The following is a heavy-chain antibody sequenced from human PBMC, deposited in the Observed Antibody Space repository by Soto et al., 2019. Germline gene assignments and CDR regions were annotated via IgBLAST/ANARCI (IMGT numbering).Heavy chain of an antibody. CDR2: ISGSGGST. J-gene: IGHJ5*02. Sequence: GGSLRLSCAASGFTFSSYAMSWVRQAPGKGLEWVSAISGSGGSTYYADSVKGRFTISRDNSKNTLYLQMNSLRAEDTAVYYCAKDPEYSSGWYCWFVPRGQGPLLTVSS. V-gene: IGHV3-23*01. CDR1: GFTFSSYA. D-gene: IGHD6-19*01. CDR3: AKDPEYSSGWYCWFVP.